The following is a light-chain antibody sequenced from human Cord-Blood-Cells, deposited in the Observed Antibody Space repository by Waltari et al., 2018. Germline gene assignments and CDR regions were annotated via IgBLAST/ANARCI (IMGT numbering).Light chain of an antibody. J-gene: IGLJ3*02. Sequence: SYELTQPPSVSVSPAQTARITCSGAALPKQYAYWYQQKPGQAPVLVIYKDSERPSGIPERFSGSSSGTIVTLTISGVQAEDEADYYCQSADSSGTWVFGGGTKLTVL. V-gene: IGLV3-25*03. CDR2: KDS. CDR1: ALPKQY. CDR3: QSADSSGTWV.